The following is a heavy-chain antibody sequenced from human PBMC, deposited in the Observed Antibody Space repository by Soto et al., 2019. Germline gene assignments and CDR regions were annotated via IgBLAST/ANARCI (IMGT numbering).Heavy chain of an antibody. CDR3: ASDTDILTGYYRGQNAFDI. V-gene: IGHV1-8*01. CDR1: GYTFTSYD. J-gene: IGHJ3*02. Sequence: EASVKVSCKASGYTFTSYDINWVRQATGQGLEWMGWMNPNSGNTGYAQKFQGRVTMTRNTSISTAYMELSSLRSEDTAVYYCASDTDILTGYYRGQNAFDIWGQGTMVTVSS. D-gene: IGHD3-9*01. CDR2: MNPNSGNT.